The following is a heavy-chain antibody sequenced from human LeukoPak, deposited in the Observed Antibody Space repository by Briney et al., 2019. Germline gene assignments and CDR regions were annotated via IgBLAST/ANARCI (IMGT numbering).Heavy chain of an antibody. CDR3: AREMSGSNDAFDI. CDR2: IYEAGNT. CDR1: GFTLSTYD. J-gene: IGHJ3*02. V-gene: IGHV3-13*01. Sequence: GGSLRLSCAASGFTLSTYDMHWVRQVTGEALEWVSMIYEAGNTYYTGSVKGRFTISRENAKNSLYPQMHGLTAGDTAVYYCAREMSGSNDAFDIWGPGTMVTVSS. D-gene: IGHD3-10*01.